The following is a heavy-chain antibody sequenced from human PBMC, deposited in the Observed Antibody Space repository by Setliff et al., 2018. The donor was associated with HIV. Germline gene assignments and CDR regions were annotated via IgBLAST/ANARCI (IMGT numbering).Heavy chain of an antibody. CDR2: VHHSGTT. Sequence: SETLSLTCTVSGGSINSHFWSWIRQSPGKGLEWIGYVHHSGTTKHNPSLKSRVTISVDPSQNQFSLKLSSVTAADTAVYYCARVWSNSPLLDYWGPGTLVTVSS. J-gene: IGHJ4*02. CDR1: GGSINSHF. V-gene: IGHV4-59*08. D-gene: IGHD4-4*01. CDR3: ARVWSNSPLLDY.